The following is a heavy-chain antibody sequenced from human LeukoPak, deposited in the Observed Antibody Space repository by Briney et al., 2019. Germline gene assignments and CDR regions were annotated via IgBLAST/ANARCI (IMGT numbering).Heavy chain of an antibody. J-gene: IGHJ6*02. CDR1: GLTFSSYG. D-gene: IGHD6-13*01. Sequence: GGSLRLSCAASGLTFSSYGMHWVRQAPGKGLEWVAVIWYDGSNKYYADSVKGRFTISRDNSKNTLYLQMNSLRAEDTAVYYCARDRMIAAAGTYYYYGMDVWGQGTTVTVSS. CDR2: IWYDGSNK. V-gene: IGHV3-33*01. CDR3: ARDRMIAAAGTYYYYGMDV.